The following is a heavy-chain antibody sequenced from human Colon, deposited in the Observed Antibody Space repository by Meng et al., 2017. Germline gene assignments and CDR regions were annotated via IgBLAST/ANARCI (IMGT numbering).Heavy chain of an antibody. CDR2: LYAGGNT. CDR1: WFGVFTNY. J-gene: IGHJ4*02. V-gene: IGHV3-53*01. CDR3: ARDWVAVTD. D-gene: IGHD6-19*01. Sequence: EVQLVESGGGLIQPGGSLRLSCAASWFGVFTNYMSWVRQAPGKGLEWVAVLYAGGNTYYADSVKGRFTISRDNSKNTLYLQMNSLKVEDTAVYYCARDWVAVTDWGQGTLVTVSS.